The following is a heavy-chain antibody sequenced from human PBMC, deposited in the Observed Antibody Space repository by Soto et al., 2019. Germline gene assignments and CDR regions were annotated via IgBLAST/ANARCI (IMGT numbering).Heavy chain of an antibody. CDR2: IIPIFGTA. J-gene: IGHJ4*02. V-gene: IGHV1-69*13. CDR1: GGTFSSYA. D-gene: IGHD3-22*01. Sequence: SVKVSCKASGGTFSSYAISWVRQAPGQGLEWMGGIIPIFGTANYAQKFQGGVTITADESTSTAYMELSSLRSEDTAVYYCAREVTRYYDSSGYSDYWGQGTLVTVSS. CDR3: AREVTRYYDSSGYSDY.